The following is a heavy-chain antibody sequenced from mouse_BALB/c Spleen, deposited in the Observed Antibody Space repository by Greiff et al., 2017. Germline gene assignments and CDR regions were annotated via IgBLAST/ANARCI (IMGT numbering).Heavy chain of an antibody. CDR3: ARDDYRYDDWYFDV. V-gene: IGHV5-4*02. Sequence: EVQRVESGGGLVKPGGSLKLSCAASGFTFSDYYMYWVRQTPEKRLEWVATISDGGSYTYYPDSVKGRFTISRDNAKNNLYLQMSSLKSEDTAMYYCARDDYRYDDWYFDVWGAGTTVTVSS. CDR2: ISDGGSYT. D-gene: IGHD2-14*01. CDR1: GFTFSDYY. J-gene: IGHJ1*01.